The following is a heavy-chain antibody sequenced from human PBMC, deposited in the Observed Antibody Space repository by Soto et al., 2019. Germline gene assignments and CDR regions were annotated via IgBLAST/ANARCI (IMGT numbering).Heavy chain of an antibody. V-gene: IGHV3-23*01. CDR1: GFMFSCCA. D-gene: IGHD2-2*02. CDR2: IHGDGDYS. J-gene: IGHJ2*01. CDR3: VKYRGAGDYTNWSFAV. Sequence: EMQLLDSGGDLVQPGGSLRLSCAASGFMFSCCAMSWVRQAPGKGLEWVSTIHGDGDYSHYTDSVEGRFTISRDNSRNTLYLQMNSLRADDTAMYYCVKYRGAGDYTNWSFAVWGRGTLVAVSS.